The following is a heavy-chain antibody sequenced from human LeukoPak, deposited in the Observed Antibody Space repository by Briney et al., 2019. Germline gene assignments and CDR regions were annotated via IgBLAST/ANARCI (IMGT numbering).Heavy chain of an antibody. Sequence: GGTLRLSCAASGFTFSSYGMSWVRQAPGKGLEWVSAISGSGGSTYYADSVKGRFTISRDNSKNTLYLQMSTLRTEDTAVYYCAKDLRVIYASGSFYYRYMDVWGKGTTVIISS. CDR2: ISGSGGST. CDR1: GFTFSSYG. J-gene: IGHJ6*03. D-gene: IGHD3-10*01. CDR3: AKDLRVIYASGSFYYRYMDV. V-gene: IGHV3-23*01.